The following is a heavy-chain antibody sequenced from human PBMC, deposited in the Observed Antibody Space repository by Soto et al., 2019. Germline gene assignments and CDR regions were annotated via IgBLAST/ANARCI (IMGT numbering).Heavy chain of an antibody. Sequence: QVQLQESGPGLVKPSQTLSLTCTVSGGSISSGGYYWSWIRQHPGKGLEWIGYIYYSGSTYYNPSLKSRVTISGDTSKNQFSLKLSSVTAADTAVYYCARGQRRITMVRGHHRNAGGFDWGQGTLVTVSS. CDR1: GGSISSGGYY. CDR2: IYYSGST. D-gene: IGHD3-10*01. J-gene: IGHJ4*02. V-gene: IGHV4-31*03. CDR3: ARGQRRITMVRGHHRNAGGFD.